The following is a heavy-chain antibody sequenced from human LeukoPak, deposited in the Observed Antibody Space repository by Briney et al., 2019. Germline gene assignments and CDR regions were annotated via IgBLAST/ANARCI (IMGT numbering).Heavy chain of an antibody. D-gene: IGHD3-3*01. J-gene: IGHJ4*02. V-gene: IGHV3-9*01. Sequence: SLRLSCAASGLTFDAYAMHWDRQAPGKGLERVSGISWNSGSIGYADSVKGRFTISRDNAKNSLYLQMNSLRAEDTALYYCAKAASSYDFWSGYLLTGGGYYFDYWGQGTLVTVSS. CDR1: GLTFDAYA. CDR3: AKAASSYDFWSGYLLTGGGYYFDY. CDR2: ISWNSGSI.